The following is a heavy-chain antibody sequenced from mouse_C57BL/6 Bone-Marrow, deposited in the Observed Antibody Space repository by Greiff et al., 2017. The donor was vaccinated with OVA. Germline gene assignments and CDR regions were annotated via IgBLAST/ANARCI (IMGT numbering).Heavy chain of an antibody. Sequence: QVQLQQSGAELVRPGASVKLSCKASGYTFTDYYINWVKQRPGQGLEWIARIYPGSGNTYYNEKFKGKATLTAEKSSSTAYMQLSSLTSEDSAVYFCASYYYGSSYDFDYWGQGTTLTVSS. CDR2: IYPGSGNT. CDR1: GYTFTDYY. D-gene: IGHD1-1*01. CDR3: ASYYYGSSYDFDY. V-gene: IGHV1-76*01. J-gene: IGHJ2*01.